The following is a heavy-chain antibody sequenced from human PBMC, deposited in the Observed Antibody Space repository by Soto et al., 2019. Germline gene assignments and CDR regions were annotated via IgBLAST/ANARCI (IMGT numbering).Heavy chain of an antibody. J-gene: IGHJ5*02. CDR2: ISWNSGSI. CDR1: GFTFDDYA. Sequence: GGSLRLSCAASGFTFDDYAMHWVRQAPGKGLEWVSGISWNSGSIGYADSVKGRFTISRDNAKNPLYLQMNSLRAEDTALYYCAKDGKYSSSWANWFDPWGQGTLVTVSS. D-gene: IGHD6-13*01. CDR3: AKDGKYSSSWANWFDP. V-gene: IGHV3-9*01.